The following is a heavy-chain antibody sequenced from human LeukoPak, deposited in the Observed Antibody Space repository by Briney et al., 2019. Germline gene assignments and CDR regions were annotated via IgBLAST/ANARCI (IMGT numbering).Heavy chain of an antibody. CDR2: IYYSGST. CDR1: GGSISSGDYY. V-gene: IGHV4-30-4*01. D-gene: IGHD2-2*01. CDR3: AGSVVVPVTTRQPDAFDI. Sequence: SETLSLTCTVSGGSISSGDYYWSWIRQPPGKGLEWIGYIYYSGSTYYNPSLKSRVTISVDTSKNQFSLKLSSVTAADTAVYYCAGSVVVPVTTRQPDAFDIWGQGTMVTVSS. J-gene: IGHJ3*02.